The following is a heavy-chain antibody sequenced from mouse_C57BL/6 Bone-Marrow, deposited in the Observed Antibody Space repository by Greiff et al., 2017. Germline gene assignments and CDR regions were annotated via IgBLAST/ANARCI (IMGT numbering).Heavy chain of an antibody. Sequence: EVKLVESGGGLVKPGGSLKLSCAASGFTFSDYGMHWVRQAPEKGLEWVAYLSSGSSTIYYADTVKGRFTISRDNAKNTLFLQMTSLRSEDTAMYYCARDSVNAMDYWGQGTSVTVSS. J-gene: IGHJ4*01. CDR3: ARDSVNAMDY. CDR1: GFTFSDYG. V-gene: IGHV5-17*01. CDR2: LSSGSSTI. D-gene: IGHD2-12*01.